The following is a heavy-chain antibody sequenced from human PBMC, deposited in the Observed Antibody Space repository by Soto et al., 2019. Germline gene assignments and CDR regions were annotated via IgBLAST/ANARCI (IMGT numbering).Heavy chain of an antibody. J-gene: IGHJ3*02. Sequence: GSLRLSCAASGFTFSNHEMNWVRQAPGKGLEWVSYISSSGSPTYYADSVKGRFTISRDNAKNSLYLQVNSLRGEDTAVYYCARVSGIAVAGTTGDAFEIWGQGTMVTVSS. CDR3: ARVSGIAVAGTTGDAFEI. CDR2: ISSSGSPT. CDR1: GFTFSNHE. V-gene: IGHV3-48*03. D-gene: IGHD6-19*01.